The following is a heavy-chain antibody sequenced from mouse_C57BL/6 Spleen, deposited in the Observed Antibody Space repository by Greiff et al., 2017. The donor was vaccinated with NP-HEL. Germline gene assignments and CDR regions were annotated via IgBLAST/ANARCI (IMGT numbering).Heavy chain of an antibody. CDR2: IRLKSDNYAT. V-gene: IGHV6-3*01. CDR3: TGYYYGSSYLWYFDV. Sequence: EVKLVESGGGLVQPGGSMKLSCVASGFTFSHYWMNWVRQSPEKGLEWVAQIRLKSDNYATHYAESVKGRFTISRDDSKSSVYLQMNNLRAEDTGIYYCTGYYYGSSYLWYFDVWGTGTTVTVSS. D-gene: IGHD1-1*01. J-gene: IGHJ1*03. CDR1: GFTFSHYW.